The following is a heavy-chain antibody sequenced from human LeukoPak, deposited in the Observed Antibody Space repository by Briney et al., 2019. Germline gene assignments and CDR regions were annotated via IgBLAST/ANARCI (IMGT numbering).Heavy chain of an antibody. D-gene: IGHD3-10*01. J-gene: IGHJ5*02. V-gene: IGHV1-3*01. CDR2: INAGNGNT. CDR3: ARDWGSYGSGSYYNWFDP. CDR1: GYTFTSYA. Sequence: ASVKVSCKASGYTFTSYAMHWVRQAPGQRLEWMGWINAGNGNTKYSQKFQGRVTITRDTSASTAYMELSSLRSEDTAVYYCARDWGSYGSGSYYNWFDPWGQGTLVTVSS.